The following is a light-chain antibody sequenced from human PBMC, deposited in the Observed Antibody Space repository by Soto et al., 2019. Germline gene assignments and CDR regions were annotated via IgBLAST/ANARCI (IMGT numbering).Light chain of an antibody. Sequence: AIRMTQSPSPFSASTGDRVTITCRASQGISSYLAWYQQKPGKAPKLLIYAAYTLQSRVPSRFSGSGSGTDITLTISCLQSEDFATYYGQQYYRYTLTCGGRTKVEIK. J-gene: IGKJ4*01. V-gene: IGKV1-8*01. CDR3: QQYYRYTLT. CDR2: AAY. CDR1: QGISSY.